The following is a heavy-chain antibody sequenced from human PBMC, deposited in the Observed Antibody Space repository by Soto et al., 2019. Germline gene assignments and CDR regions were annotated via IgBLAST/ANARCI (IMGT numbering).Heavy chain of an antibody. CDR2: VYNSGST. J-gene: IGHJ6*02. Sequence: SETLSLTCSVFGGSVSSGGYYWSWIRQPPGKGLEWIGYVYNSGSTSYNPSLKSRVTVSVDMSKNQFSLKLSSVTAADTAVYYCARLGHYYYGMDVWGQGTTVTVSS. CDR1: GGSVSSGGYY. CDR3: ARLGHYYYGMDV. V-gene: IGHV4-61*08.